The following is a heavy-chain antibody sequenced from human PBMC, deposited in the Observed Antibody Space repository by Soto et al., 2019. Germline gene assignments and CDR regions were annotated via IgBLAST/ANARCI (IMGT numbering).Heavy chain of an antibody. D-gene: IGHD5-18*01. V-gene: IGHV1-2*02. CDR3: ATRYSYVHF. J-gene: IGHJ4*02. Sequence: ASVKVSCKSSGYAFTGYYIHWVRQAPGQGLEWMGWINPNSGDTNYAQKFQGRVAMTRDTSFSTAYMELSSLRSDDTAVYYCATRYSYVHFWGQGTLVTVSS. CDR2: INPNSGDT. CDR1: GYAFTGYY.